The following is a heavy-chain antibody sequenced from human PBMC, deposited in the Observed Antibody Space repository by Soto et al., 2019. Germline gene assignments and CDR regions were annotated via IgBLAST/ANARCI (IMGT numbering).Heavy chain of an antibody. CDR2: ISWDGGST. CDR3: AKDLSGDFWSGYRHNYYGMDV. V-gene: IGHV3-43*01. Sequence: GGSLRLSCGASGFTFDDYTMHWVRQGPGKGLEWVSLISWDGGSTYYADSVKGRFTISRDNSKNSLYLQMNSLRTEDTALYYCAKDLSGDFWSGYRHNYYGMDVWGQGTTVTVSS. D-gene: IGHD3-3*01. CDR1: GFTFDDYT. J-gene: IGHJ6*02.